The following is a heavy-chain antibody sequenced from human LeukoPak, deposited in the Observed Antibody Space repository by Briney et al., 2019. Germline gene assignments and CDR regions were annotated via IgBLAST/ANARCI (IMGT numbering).Heavy chain of an antibody. J-gene: IGHJ4*02. V-gene: IGHV3-7*01. D-gene: IGHD2-21*01. Sequence: GGSLRLSCAASGFTFSSYWMSWVRQAPGKGLEWVANIKQDGSEKYYVDSVKGRFPISRDNAKNSLYLQMNSLRAEDTAVYYCAREKLGEHIVVADYWGQGTLVTVSS. CDR1: GFTFSSYW. CDR2: IKQDGSEK. CDR3: AREKLGEHIVVADY.